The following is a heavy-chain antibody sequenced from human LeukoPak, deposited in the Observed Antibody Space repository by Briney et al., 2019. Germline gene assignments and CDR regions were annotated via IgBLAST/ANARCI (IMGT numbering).Heavy chain of an antibody. CDR2: IDPYTGNT. D-gene: IGHD5-12*01. V-gene: IGHV1-2*02. J-gene: IGHJ1*01. Sequence: ASVKVSCKASGYTFVGYYLHWVRQAPGQGLEWMAWIDPYTGNTHYAQKFQGRIIVTRDTSISTTYMELSWLTSDDTALYYCAREYSASEHWGQGTLVTVSS. CDR1: GYTFVGYY. CDR3: AREYSASEH.